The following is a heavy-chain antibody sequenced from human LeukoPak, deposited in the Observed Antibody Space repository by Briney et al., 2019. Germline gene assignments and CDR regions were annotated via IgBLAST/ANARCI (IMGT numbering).Heavy chain of an antibody. D-gene: IGHD5-18*01. CDR2: ISYDGSNS. V-gene: IGHV3-30-3*01. CDR3: AGVDTAIIRDGLWYFDL. CDR1: GFTFSSYT. Sequence: GGSLRLSCAASGFTFSSYTMHWVRQAPGKGLEWVAVISYDGSNSYYADSVKGRFTISRDNSKNILYLQMNSLRAEDTAVYYCAGVDTAIIRDGLWYFDLWGRGTLVTVSS. J-gene: IGHJ2*01.